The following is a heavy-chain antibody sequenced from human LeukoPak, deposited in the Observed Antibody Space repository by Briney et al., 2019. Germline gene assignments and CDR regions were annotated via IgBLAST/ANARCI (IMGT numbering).Heavy chain of an antibody. Sequence: GASVKVSCKASGYTFTSYGISWVRQAPGQGLEWMGWISAYNGNTHYAQKLQGRVTMTTDTSTSTAYMELRSLRSDDTAVYYCARDSAYYDSSGSHDAFDIWGQGTMVTVSS. CDR2: ISAYNGNT. CDR1: GYTFTSYG. J-gene: IGHJ3*02. CDR3: ARDSAYYDSSGSHDAFDI. D-gene: IGHD3-22*01. V-gene: IGHV1-18*01.